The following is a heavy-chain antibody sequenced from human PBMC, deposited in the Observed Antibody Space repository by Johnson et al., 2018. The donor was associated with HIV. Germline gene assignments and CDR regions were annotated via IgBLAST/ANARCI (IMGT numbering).Heavy chain of an antibody. Sequence: VQLVESGGGLVQPGGSLRLSCAASGFTFSSYWMSWVRQAPGKGLEWVANIKQDGSERYYVDSVKGRFTISRDNSKNTLYLQMNSLRAEDTAVYYCAKHIVLVVYAIGAAFDIWGQGTMVTVSS. CDR3: AKHIVLVVYAIGAAFDI. V-gene: IGHV3-7*03. CDR1: GFTFSSYW. D-gene: IGHD2-8*02. J-gene: IGHJ3*02. CDR2: IKQDGSER.